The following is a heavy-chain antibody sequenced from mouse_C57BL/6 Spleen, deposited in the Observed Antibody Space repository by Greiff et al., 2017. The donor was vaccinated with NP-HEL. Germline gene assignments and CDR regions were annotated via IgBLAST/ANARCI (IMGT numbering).Heavy chain of an antibody. V-gene: IGHV8-8*01. CDR1: GFSLSTFGMG. D-gene: IGHD2-5*01. CDR2: IWWDDDK. Sequence: QVTLKVCGPGILQPSQTLSLTCSFSGFSLSTFGMGVGWIRQPSGKGLEWLAHIWWDDDKYYNPALKSRLTISKDTSKNQVFLKISNVDTADTATYYCARITYYSNSYYFDYWGQGTTLTVSS. CDR3: ARITYYSNSYYFDY. J-gene: IGHJ2*01.